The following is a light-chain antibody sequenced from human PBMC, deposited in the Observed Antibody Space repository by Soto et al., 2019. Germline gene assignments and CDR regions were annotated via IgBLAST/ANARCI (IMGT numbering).Light chain of an antibody. CDR1: QTVRKNY. V-gene: IGKV3-20*01. CDR3: QHYDGAIA. CDR2: GAS. Sequence: EIVLTQSPGTLSLSPGGRATLSCWASQTVRKNYLAWYQQKPGQPPRLLVYGASRRATGIPDRFSGRGSGTDFTLTISRLEPEDFGVYYCQHYDGAIAFGQGTRLEIK. J-gene: IGKJ5*01.